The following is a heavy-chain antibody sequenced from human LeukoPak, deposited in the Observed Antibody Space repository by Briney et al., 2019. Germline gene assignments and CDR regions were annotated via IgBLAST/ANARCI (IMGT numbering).Heavy chain of an antibody. CDR1: GLIFSNYG. CDR2: ISYDGNTE. Sequence: PGRSLRLSCAASGLIFSNYGMHWVRQAPGKGLQWVAFISYDGNTEYVGDSVQGRFTVSRDNSENTLYLQTNSLRADDSAVYFCAKGGYYDVWNAYDHWGQGTLVTVSS. V-gene: IGHV3-30*18. CDR3: AKGGYYDVWNAYDH. D-gene: IGHD3-3*01. J-gene: IGHJ4*02.